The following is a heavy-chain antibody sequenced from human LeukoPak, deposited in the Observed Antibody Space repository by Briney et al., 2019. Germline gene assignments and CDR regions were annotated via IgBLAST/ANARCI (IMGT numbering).Heavy chain of an antibody. CDR2: IFHNGST. V-gene: IGHV4-30-4*08. CDR3: ASWEYGSGSYY. CDR1: GGSISSAGYY. Sequence: SETLSLTCTVSGGSISSAGYYWSWVRQHPGRGLEWIAYIFHNGSTYYNPSLQSRVTISIDTSKNQFSLKLSSVTAADTAVYYCASWEYGSGSYYWGQGTLVTVSS. J-gene: IGHJ4*02. D-gene: IGHD3-10*01.